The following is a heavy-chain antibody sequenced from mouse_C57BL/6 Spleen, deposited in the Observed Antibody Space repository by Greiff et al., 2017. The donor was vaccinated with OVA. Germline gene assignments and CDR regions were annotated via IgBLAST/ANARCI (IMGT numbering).Heavy chain of an antibody. CDR2: INPNNGGT. V-gene: IGHV1-26*01. D-gene: IGHD1-2*01. J-gene: IGHJ1*03. Sequence: VQLQQSGPELVKPGASVKISCKASGYTFTDYYMNWVKQSHGKSLEWIGDINPNNGGTSYNQKFKGKATLTVDKSSSTDYMELLSLTSEDSAVYYCARVGLRRLYFDVWGTGTTVTVSS. CDR1: GYTFTDYY. CDR3: ARVGLRRLYFDV.